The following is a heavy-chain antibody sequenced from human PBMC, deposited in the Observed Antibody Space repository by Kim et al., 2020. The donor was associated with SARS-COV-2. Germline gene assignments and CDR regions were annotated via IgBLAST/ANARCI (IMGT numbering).Heavy chain of an antibody. CDR1: GFTFSTHW. D-gene: IGHD2-15*01. J-gene: IGHJ4*02. Sequence: GGSLRLSCEASGFTFSTHWMTWVRQAPGKGLEWVANINQDGSQRNYVDSVKGRFTISRDNARSSLYLQINSLRVEDTAVYSCANRVGPYLPHSLDYWGQGTMLTVSS. V-gene: IGHV3-7*01. CDR3: ANRVGPYLPHSLDY. CDR2: INQDGSQR.